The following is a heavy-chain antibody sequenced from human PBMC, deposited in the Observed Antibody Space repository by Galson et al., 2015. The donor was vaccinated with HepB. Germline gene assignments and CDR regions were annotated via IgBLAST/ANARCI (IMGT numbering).Heavy chain of an antibody. CDR3: ARPGDYYDRDGMDV. J-gene: IGHJ6*02. CDR2: IIPILGRA. D-gene: IGHD3-22*01. CDR1: GGTFSSYA. V-gene: IGHV1-69*04. Sequence: SVKVSCKASGGTFSSYAISWVRQAPGQGLEWMGRIIPILGRANYAQKFQGRVTITADKSTSTAYMELSSLRSEDTAVYYCARPGDYYDRDGMDVWGQGTTVTVSS.